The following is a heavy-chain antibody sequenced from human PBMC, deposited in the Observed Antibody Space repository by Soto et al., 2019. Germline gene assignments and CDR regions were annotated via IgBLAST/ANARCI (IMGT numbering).Heavy chain of an antibody. CDR3: ARDWLEFYYDSSAPGSAFDI. CDR2: IIPIFGTA. Sequence: ASVKVSCKGSGGTFSSYSISWVRQAPGEGLEWMGGIIPIFGTANYAQKFQGRVTITADESTSTAYMELSSLRSEDTAVYYCARDWLEFYYDSSAPGSAFDIWGQGTMVTVSS. V-gene: IGHV1-69*13. D-gene: IGHD3-22*01. J-gene: IGHJ3*02. CDR1: GGTFSSYS.